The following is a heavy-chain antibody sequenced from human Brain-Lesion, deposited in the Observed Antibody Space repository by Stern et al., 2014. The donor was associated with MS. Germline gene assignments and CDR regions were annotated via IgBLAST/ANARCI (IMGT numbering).Heavy chain of an antibody. CDR2: INPNNGDT. V-gene: IGHV1-2*02. J-gene: IGHJ5*02. Sequence: VQLVQSGAEVRKPGASVKVSCKTSGYTFTDYYLHWVRQAPGQGLEWMGWINPNNGDTNFAQKFQGRVTMTRDTSISTVYMSLSRLRSDDTAVYYCARVNTLVRGVRGWFDPWGQGALVTVSS. D-gene: IGHD3-10*01. CDR3: ARVNTLVRGVRGWFDP. CDR1: GYTFTDYY.